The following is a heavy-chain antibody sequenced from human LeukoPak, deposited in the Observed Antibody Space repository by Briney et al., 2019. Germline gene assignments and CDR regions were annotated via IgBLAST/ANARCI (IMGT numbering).Heavy chain of an antibody. CDR2: IKQDGSEK. CDR1: GFTFSDYY. Sequence: GGSLRLSCAASGFTFSDYYMSWIRQAPGKGLEWVANIKQDGSEKYYVDSVKGRFTISRDNAKNSLYLQMNSLRAEDTAVYYCARDRDYDGGMDVWGQGTTVTVSS. V-gene: IGHV3-7*05. CDR3: ARDRDYDGGMDV. D-gene: IGHD4-17*01. J-gene: IGHJ6*02.